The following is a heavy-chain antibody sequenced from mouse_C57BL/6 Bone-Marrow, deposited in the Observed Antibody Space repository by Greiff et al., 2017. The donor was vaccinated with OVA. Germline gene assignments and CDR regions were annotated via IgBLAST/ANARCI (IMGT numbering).Heavy chain of an antibody. CDR3: ARNDYFDV. Sequence: EVKVVESEGGLVQPGSSMKLSCTASGFTFSDYYMAWVRQVPEKGLEWVANINYDGSSTYYLDSLKSRFIISRDNAKNILYLQMSSLKSEDTATYYCARNDYFDVWGTGTTVTVSS. V-gene: IGHV5-16*01. CDR1: GFTFSDYY. D-gene: IGHD2-3*01. CDR2: INYDGSST. J-gene: IGHJ1*03.